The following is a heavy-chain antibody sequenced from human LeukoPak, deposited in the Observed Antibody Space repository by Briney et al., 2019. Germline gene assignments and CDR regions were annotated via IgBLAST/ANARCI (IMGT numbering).Heavy chain of an antibody. D-gene: IGHD3-16*01. CDR2: ISFDGSNE. V-gene: IGHV3-30*19. CDR1: GFTFSSYG. J-gene: IGHJ5*02. Sequence: GGSLRLSCAASGFTFSSYGMHWVRQAPGKGLEWVAVISFDGSNEYYADSVKGRFTISRDNSKNTLYLQMNSLRAEDTAVYYCARDLGDTWGQGTLVTVSS. CDR3: ARDLGDT.